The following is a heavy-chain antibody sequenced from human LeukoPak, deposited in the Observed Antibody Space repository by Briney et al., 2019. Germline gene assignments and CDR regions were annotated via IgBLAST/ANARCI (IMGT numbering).Heavy chain of an antibody. J-gene: IGHJ5*02. V-gene: IGHV1-18*01. Sequence: GASVKVSCKASGYTFTSYGISWVRQAPGPGLEWMGWISAYNGNTNYAQKLQGRVTMTTDTSTSTAYMELRSLRSDDTAVYYCARDLSKQQVANWFDPWGQGTLVTVSS. D-gene: IGHD6-13*01. CDR3: ARDLSKQQVANWFDP. CDR2: ISAYNGNT. CDR1: GYTFTSYG.